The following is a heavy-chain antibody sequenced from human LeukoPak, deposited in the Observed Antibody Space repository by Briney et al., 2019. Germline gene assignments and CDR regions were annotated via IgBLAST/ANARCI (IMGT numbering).Heavy chain of an antibody. D-gene: IGHD3-10*01. Sequence: ASVKVSCKASGGTFSSYAISWVRQAPGQGLEWMGGIIPIFGTANYAQKFQGRVTITADESTSTAYMELSSLRSEDTAVYYCARVMVRGVILRGMDVWGQGTTVTVSS. CDR1: GGTFSSYA. V-gene: IGHV1-69*13. CDR3: ARVMVRGVILRGMDV. J-gene: IGHJ6*02. CDR2: IIPIFGTA.